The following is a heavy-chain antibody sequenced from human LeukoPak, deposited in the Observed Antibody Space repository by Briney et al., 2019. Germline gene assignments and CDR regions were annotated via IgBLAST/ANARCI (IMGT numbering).Heavy chain of an antibody. V-gene: IGHV1-2*02. D-gene: IGHD4-17*01. Sequence: GASVKVSCKASGYTFTGYYMHWVRQAPGQGLEWMGWINPNSGGTNYAQKFQGRVTMTRDTSISTAYMELSRLRSDDTAVCYCARSRSLYYGDSPTGDWFDPWGQGTLVTVSS. CDR2: INPNSGGT. CDR1: GYTFTGYY. J-gene: IGHJ5*02. CDR3: ARSRSLYYGDSPTGDWFDP.